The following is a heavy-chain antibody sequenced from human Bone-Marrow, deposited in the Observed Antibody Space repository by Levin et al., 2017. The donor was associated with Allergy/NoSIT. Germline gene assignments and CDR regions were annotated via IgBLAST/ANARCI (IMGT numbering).Heavy chain of an antibody. D-gene: IGHD5-12*01. CDR1: GGSISDHF. J-gene: IGHJ6*03. CDR3: ARYRREYNDHDHYYHYDMDV. Sequence: SETLSLTCTVSGGSISDHFWSWVRQAPGKGLEWIGEVYYSGTTNYTPSLKSRVTISVDTYDNHCSLKLRSVTASDMAIHYCARYRREYNDHDHYYHYDMDVWGKGTTVTVSS. V-gene: IGHV4-59*11. CDR2: VYYSGTT.